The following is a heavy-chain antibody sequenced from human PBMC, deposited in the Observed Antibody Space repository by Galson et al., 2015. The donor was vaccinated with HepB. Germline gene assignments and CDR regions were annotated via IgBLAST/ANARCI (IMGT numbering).Heavy chain of an antibody. Sequence: SVKVSCKASGYTFTSYDINWARQATGQGLEWMGWMNPNSGNTGYAQKFQGRVTMTRNTSISTAYMELSSLRSEDTAVYYCARGQYQYCSSTSCFHGWFDPWGQGTLVTVSS. V-gene: IGHV1-8*01. CDR1: GYTFTSYD. J-gene: IGHJ5*02. CDR3: ARGQYQYCSSTSCFHGWFDP. CDR2: MNPNSGNT. D-gene: IGHD2-2*01.